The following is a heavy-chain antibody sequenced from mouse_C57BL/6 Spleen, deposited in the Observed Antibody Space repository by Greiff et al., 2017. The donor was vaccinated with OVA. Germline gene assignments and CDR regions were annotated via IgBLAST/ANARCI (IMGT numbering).Heavy chain of an antibody. CDR3: ARRYDYNWYFDV. CDR2: ISSGGSYT. J-gene: IGHJ1*03. Sequence: EVMLVESGGDLVKPGGSLKLSCAASGFTFSSYGMSWVRQTPDKRLEWVATISSGGSYTYYPDSVKGRFTISRDNAKNTLYLQMSSLKSEDTAMYYCARRYDYNWYFDVWGTGTTVTVSS. V-gene: IGHV5-6*02. CDR1: GFTFSSYG. D-gene: IGHD2-4*01.